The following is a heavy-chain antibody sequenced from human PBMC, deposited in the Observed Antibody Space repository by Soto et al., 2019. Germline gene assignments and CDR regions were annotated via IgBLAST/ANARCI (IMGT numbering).Heavy chain of an antibody. Sequence: GGSLRLSCAASGFTFSSYSMNWVRQAPGKGLEWVSSISSSSNYIYYADSVKGRFTISRDNAKNSLYLQMNSLRAEDTAVYYCASTSTRDHCSGGSCYNYWGQGTLVTVSS. CDR3: ASTSTRDHCSGGSCYNY. J-gene: IGHJ4*02. CDR2: ISSSSNYI. D-gene: IGHD2-15*01. CDR1: GFTFSSYS. V-gene: IGHV3-21*01.